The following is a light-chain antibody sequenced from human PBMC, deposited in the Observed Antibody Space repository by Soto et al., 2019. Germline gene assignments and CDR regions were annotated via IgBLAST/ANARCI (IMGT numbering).Light chain of an antibody. CDR1: QSVTSSY. V-gene: IGKV3-20*01. J-gene: IGKJ2*01. CDR3: QQYGSSPYT. CDR2: GAS. Sequence: ELVLTQSPGTLSLSPGERATLSCRASQSVTSSYLAWFQQKPGQAPRLLIYGASSRATGIPDRFSGSGSGTDFTLTINRLEPEDFAVYYCQQYGSSPYTFGQGTKLESK.